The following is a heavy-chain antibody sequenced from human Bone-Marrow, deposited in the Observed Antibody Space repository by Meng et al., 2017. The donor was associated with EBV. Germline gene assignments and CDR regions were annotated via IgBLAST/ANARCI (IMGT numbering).Heavy chain of an antibody. CDR2: INPSGGST. CDR1: GYTFTGYY. Sequence: VQVVQSGAEVKKPGASVKVSCKASGYTFTGYYMHWVRQAPGQGLEWMGIINPSGGSTSYAQKFQGRVTMTRDTSTSTVYMELSSLRSEDTAVYYCARDVINYYYDSSGYYTSGWFDPWGQGTLVTVSS. V-gene: IGHV1-46*01. J-gene: IGHJ5*02. D-gene: IGHD3-22*01. CDR3: ARDVINYYYDSSGYYTSGWFDP.